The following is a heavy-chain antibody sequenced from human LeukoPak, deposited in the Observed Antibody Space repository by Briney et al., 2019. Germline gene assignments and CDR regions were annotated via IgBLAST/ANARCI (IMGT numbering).Heavy chain of an antibody. Sequence: GGSLRLSCAASGFTFSSHWMHWVRQAPGKGLVWVSRINTDGSSISYADSVKGRFTISRDNAKNTLYLQMNSLRAEDTAVYYCARDYCSTTSCHTFDIWGQGTMVTVSS. CDR2: INTDGSSI. J-gene: IGHJ3*02. V-gene: IGHV3-74*01. CDR1: GFTFSSHW. D-gene: IGHD2-2*02. CDR3: ARDYCSTTSCHTFDI.